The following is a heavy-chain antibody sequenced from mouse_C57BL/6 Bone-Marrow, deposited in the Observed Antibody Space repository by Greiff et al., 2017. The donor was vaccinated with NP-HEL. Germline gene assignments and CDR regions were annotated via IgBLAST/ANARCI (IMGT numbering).Heavy chain of an antibody. CDR2: IRLKSDNYAT. V-gene: IGHV6-3*01. D-gene: IGHD2-4*01. CDR1: GFTFSNYW. Sequence: EVKLMESGGGLVQPGGSMKLSCVASGFTFSNYWMNWVRQSPEKGLEWVAQIRLKSDNYATHYAESVKGRFTISRDDSKSSVYLQMNNLRAEDTGIYYCTDYDYPHYAMDYWGQGTSVTVSS. J-gene: IGHJ4*01. CDR3: TDYDYPHYAMDY.